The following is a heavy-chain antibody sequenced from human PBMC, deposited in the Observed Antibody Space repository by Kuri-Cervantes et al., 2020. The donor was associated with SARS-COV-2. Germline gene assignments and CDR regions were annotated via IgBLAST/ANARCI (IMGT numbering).Heavy chain of an antibody. CDR2: IYYGGST. CDR3: ARHATGYSSSSYLGYYAMDV. CDR1: GGSISSTSSY. Sequence: GSLRLSCTVSGGSISSTSSYWGWIRQPPGKGLECIGTIYYGGSTYYNPSLKSRITISVDTSKNQFSLRLSSVTAADTAVYYCARHATGYSSSSYLGYYAMDVWGKGITVTVSS. D-gene: IGHD6-13*01. J-gene: IGHJ6*04. V-gene: IGHV4-39*01.